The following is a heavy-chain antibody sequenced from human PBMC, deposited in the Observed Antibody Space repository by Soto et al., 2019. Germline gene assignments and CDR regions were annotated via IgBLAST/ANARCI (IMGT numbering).Heavy chain of an antibody. CDR1: GLTFSVYR. D-gene: IGHD6-19*01. V-gene: IGHV3-48*02. CDR2: ITSDTKTI. J-gene: IGHJ4*02. Sequence: EVQLVESGGDLVQRGGPLRLSGVASGLTFSVYRMNWVRQAPGKGLEWFSYITSDTKTIKYADSVKGRFTISRDNAKNSVYLQMNSLRDEDTAVYYCARSVEGHFDYWGQGTVVTVSS. CDR3: ARSVEGHFDY.